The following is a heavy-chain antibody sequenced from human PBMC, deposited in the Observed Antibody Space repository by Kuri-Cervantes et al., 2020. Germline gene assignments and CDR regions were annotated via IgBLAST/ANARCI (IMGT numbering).Heavy chain of an antibody. D-gene: IGHD3-9*01. CDR1: GGSFSGYY. V-gene: IGHV4-34*01. CDR2: INHSGST. J-gene: IGHJ5*02. CDR3: ARGPFLRYFDWLQSRNWFDP. Sequence: GSLRLSCAVYGGSFSGYYWSWIRQPPGKGLEWIGEINHSGSTNYNPSLKSRVTISVDTSKNQFSLKLSSVTAADTAVYYCARGPFLRYFDWLQSRNWFDPWGQGTLVTVSS.